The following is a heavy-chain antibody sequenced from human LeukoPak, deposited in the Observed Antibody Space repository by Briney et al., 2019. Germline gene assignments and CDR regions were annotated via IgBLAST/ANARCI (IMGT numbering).Heavy chain of an antibody. Sequence: SETLSLTCTVSGGSISSYYWSWIRQPPGKGLEWIGYIYYSGSTNYNPSLKSRVTISVDTSKNQFSLKLSSVTAADTAVYYCAIPRGMVRDAFDIWGQGTMVTVSS. D-gene: IGHD3-10*01. J-gene: IGHJ3*02. V-gene: IGHV4-59*03. CDR2: IYYSGST. CDR3: AIPRGMVRDAFDI. CDR1: GGSISSYY.